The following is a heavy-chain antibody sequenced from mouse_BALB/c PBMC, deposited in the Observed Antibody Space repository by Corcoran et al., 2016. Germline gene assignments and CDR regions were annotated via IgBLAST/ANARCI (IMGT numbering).Heavy chain of an antibody. D-gene: IGHD2-12*01. CDR3: ARVYSYDVSYAMDY. J-gene: IGHJ4*01. CDR1: GYTFTNYG. CDR2: INTYTGEP. V-gene: IGHV9-3-1*01. Sequence: QIQLVQSGPELKKPGETVKISCKASGYTFTNYGMNWVKQAPGKGLKWMGWINTYTGEPTYADDFKGRFAFSLETSASTAYLQINNLKNEDTATYVCARVYSYDVSYAMDYWGQGTSVTVSS.